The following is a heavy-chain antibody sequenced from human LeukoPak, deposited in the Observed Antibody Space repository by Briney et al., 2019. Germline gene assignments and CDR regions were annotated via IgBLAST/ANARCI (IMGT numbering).Heavy chain of an antibody. V-gene: IGHV3-7*01. CDR2: IKQDGSEK. Sequence: PGGSLRLSCAASGFTFSSYWMSWVRQAPGKGLEWVANIKQDGSEKYYVDSVKGRFTISRDNAKNSLYLQMNSLRAEDTAVYYCARDRGYYDSSGYCDYWGQGTLVTVSS. CDR3: ARDRGYYDSSGYCDY. D-gene: IGHD3-22*01. J-gene: IGHJ4*02. CDR1: GFTFSSYW.